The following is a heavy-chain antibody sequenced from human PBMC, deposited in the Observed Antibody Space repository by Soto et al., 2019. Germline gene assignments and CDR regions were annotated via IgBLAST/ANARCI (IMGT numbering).Heavy chain of an antibody. Sequence: GGSLRLSCTASGFTFGDYAMSWFRQAPGKGLEWVGFIRSKAYGGTTEYAASVKGRFTISRDDSKSIAYLQMNSLKTEDTAVYYCTRDLGYYDSSGYYEFVLAFDIWGQGTMVTVSS. CDR1: GFTFGDYA. CDR2: IRSKAYGGTT. D-gene: IGHD3-22*01. J-gene: IGHJ3*02. V-gene: IGHV3-49*03. CDR3: TRDLGYYDSSGYYEFVLAFDI.